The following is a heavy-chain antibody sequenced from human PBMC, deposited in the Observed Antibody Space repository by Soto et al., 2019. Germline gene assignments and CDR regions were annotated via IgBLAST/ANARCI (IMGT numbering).Heavy chain of an antibody. CDR2: ISNAGSNK. Sequence: QVQLVESGGGVVQPGKSLRLSCAAFGFTFSYYGMHWVRQAPGKGLEWVALISNAGSNKYYADALKGRFTISRHNSKNTLYLQRNSQTAEDTAVYYCAKDLDSGGTSCQFWAQGYLGQGTLVIVSS. V-gene: IGHV3-30*18. CDR1: GFTFSYYG. CDR3: AKDLDSGGTSCQFWAQGY. J-gene: IGHJ4*02. D-gene: IGHD2-15*01.